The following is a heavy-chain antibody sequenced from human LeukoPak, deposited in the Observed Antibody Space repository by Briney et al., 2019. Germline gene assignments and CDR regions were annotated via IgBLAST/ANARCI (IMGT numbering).Heavy chain of an antibody. CDR1: GGSISSYY. CDR2: IYTSGST. CDR3: ARDRFGYCSSTSCRNWFDP. V-gene: IGHV4-4*07. D-gene: IGHD2-2*01. Sequence: PSETLSLTCTVSGGSISSYYWSWIRQPAGKGLEWIGRIYTSGSTNYNPSLKSRVTMSVDTSKNQFSLKLSSVTAADTAVYYCARDRFGYCSSTSCRNWFDPWGQGTLVTVSS. J-gene: IGHJ5*02.